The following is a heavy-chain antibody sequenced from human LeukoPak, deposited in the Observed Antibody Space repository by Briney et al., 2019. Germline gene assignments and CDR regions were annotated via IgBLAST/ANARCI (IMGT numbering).Heavy chain of an antibody. CDR1: GFTFSTYA. V-gene: IGHV3-23*01. CDR2: ISGSGGSK. CDR3: AKSALGDYAGPQDY. D-gene: IGHD4-17*01. Sequence: GGSLRLSCAASGFTFSTYAMTWVRQAPGKGLEWVSSISGSGGSKHYVDSVKGRFTISRDSSKNTLSLQMNSLRAEDTAVYYCAKSALGDYAGPQDYWGQGTLVTVSS. J-gene: IGHJ4*02.